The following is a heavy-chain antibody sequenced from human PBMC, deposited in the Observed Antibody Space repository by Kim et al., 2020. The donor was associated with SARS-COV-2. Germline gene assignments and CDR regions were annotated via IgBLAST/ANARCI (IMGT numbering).Heavy chain of an antibody. Sequence: GASTYSADPVKGRFTISRDNSKNTLYLQMNSLRAEDTAVYYCARVSDWGYWGQGTLVTVSS. V-gene: IGHV3-53*01. D-gene: IGHD7-27*01. J-gene: IGHJ4*02. CDR2: GAST. CDR3: ARVSDWGY.